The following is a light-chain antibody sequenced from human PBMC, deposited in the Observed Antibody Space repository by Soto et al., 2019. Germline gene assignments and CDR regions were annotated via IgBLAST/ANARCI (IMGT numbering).Light chain of an antibody. CDR2: EVT. CDR3: TSYTRSATPAI. V-gene: IGLV2-14*01. Sequence: QSVLAQPASVSGSPGQSITISCTGTSGDVGGHNYVSWYQQHPGKAPKLIIYEVTNRASGVSKRFSGSKSGNTASLTISGLQAEDEADYYCTSYTRSATPAIYVSGTKVTVL. J-gene: IGLJ1*01. CDR1: SGDVGGHNY.